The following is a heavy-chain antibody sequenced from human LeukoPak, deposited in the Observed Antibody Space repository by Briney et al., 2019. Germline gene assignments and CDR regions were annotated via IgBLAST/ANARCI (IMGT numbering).Heavy chain of an antibody. D-gene: IGHD3-10*01. J-gene: IGHJ4*02. CDR1: GFTFTNAW. CDR2: IKSKGDGETT. Sequence: GGSLRLSCAASGFTFTNAWMTWVRQAPGKGLEWVGRIKSKGDGETTDYAAPVKGRFTMSRDDSKATLYLQMNSLKAEDTAVYYCATDLGLTMIRGVIVHWGQGALVTVSS. V-gene: IGHV3-15*01. CDR3: ATDLGLTMIRGVIVH.